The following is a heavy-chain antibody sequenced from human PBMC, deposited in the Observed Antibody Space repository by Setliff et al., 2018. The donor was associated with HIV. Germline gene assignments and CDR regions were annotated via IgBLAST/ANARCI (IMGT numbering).Heavy chain of an antibody. V-gene: IGHV4-39*07. Sequence: SETLSLTCTVSGGSITSSSYYGGWIRLPPEKGLEWIGSIYYTGSTYYNPSLKSRVTISVDTSKNQFSLKLSSVTAADTAVYYCARDLEMATSTYWYFDLWGRGTLVTVSS. CDR2: IYYTGST. J-gene: IGHJ2*01. CDR1: GGSITSSSYY. CDR3: ARDLEMATSTYWYFDL. D-gene: IGHD5-12*01.